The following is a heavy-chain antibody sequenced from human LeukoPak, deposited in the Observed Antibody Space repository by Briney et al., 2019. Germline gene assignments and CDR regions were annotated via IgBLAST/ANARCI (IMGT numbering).Heavy chain of an antibody. CDR3: GRAYYHASGGAFRMYV. J-gene: IGHJ6*02. CDR1: GFTFSSYG. V-gene: IGHV3-33*01. Sequence: GGSLRLSCAASGFTFSSYGMHWVRQAPGKGLEWVALIWFDGNKKDYVDSVKGRFTISRDNSKKTLYLQMNSLRAEDTALYYCGRAYYHASGGAFRMYVWGQGTTVTVSS. CDR2: IWFDGNKK. D-gene: IGHD3-10*01.